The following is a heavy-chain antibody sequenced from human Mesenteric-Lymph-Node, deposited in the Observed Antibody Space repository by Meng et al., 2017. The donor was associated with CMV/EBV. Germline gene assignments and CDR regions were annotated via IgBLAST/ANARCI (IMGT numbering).Heavy chain of an antibody. D-gene: IGHD3-9*01. CDR2: INHSGST. CDR3: ARGSSYDILTGYFDY. V-gene: IGHV4-34*01. Sequence: QVQFHQCGAGLLKPSESLAVPCAVYVWSFSGYYMNWIRQSPEKGLEWIGEINHSGSTTYNPSFASRIIISVDTSTNQISLNMSSVTAADTAVYYCARGSSYDILTGYFDYWGQGALVTVSS. J-gene: IGHJ4*02. CDR1: VWSFSGYY.